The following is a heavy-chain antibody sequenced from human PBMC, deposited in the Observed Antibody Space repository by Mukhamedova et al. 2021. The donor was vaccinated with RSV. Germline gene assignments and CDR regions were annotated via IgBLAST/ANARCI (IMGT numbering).Heavy chain of an antibody. Sequence: EWVSAISGSGGSTYYADSVKGRFTISRDNSKNTLYLQLNSLRAEDTAVYYCAKASVGSYMDVRGRGTTVTVSS. CDR3: AKASVGSYMDV. D-gene: IGHD1-26*01. J-gene: IGHJ6*03. V-gene: IGHV3-23*01. CDR2: ISGSGGST.